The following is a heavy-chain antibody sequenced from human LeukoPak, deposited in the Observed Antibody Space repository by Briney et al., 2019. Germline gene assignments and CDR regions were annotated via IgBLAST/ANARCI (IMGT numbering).Heavy chain of an antibody. D-gene: IGHD3-3*01. CDR2: IKQDGSEY. J-gene: IGHJ4*02. CDR1: GFTFSSYW. CDR3: ARDGGDFDY. V-gene: IGHV3-7*01. Sequence: GGSLRLSCVASGFTFSSYWMSWVRQAPGQGLEWVANIKQDGSEYSYVDSVKGRFTISRDSAKNSLYLQMNSLRAEDTAVYYCARDGGDFDYWGQGTLVTVSS.